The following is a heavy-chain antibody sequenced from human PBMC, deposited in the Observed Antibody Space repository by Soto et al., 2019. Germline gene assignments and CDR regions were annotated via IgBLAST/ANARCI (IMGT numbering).Heavy chain of an antibody. CDR1: GGTFSSYA. CDR2: IIPRFGTA. Sequence: ASVKVSCKASGGTFSSYAISWVRQAPGQGLEWVGGIIPRFGTANYAQKFQGRVTITADESTSTAYMELSSLRSEDTAMYYCAKVKYDSSGYYRNFDYWGQGTLVTVSS. J-gene: IGHJ4*02. V-gene: IGHV1-69*13. D-gene: IGHD3-22*01. CDR3: AKVKYDSSGYYRNFDY.